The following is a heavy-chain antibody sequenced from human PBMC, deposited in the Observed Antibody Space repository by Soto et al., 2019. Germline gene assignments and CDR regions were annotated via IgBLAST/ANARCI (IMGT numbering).Heavy chain of an antibody. V-gene: IGHV3-30*18. D-gene: IGHD2-2*01. CDR2: ISYDGSNK. J-gene: IGHJ6*02. CDR1: GFTFSSYG. CDR3: AKVTGYCSSTSCRIDYYYYSGMDV. Sequence: QVQLVESGGGVVQPGRSLRLSCAASGFTFSSYGMHWVRQAPGKGLEWVAVISYDGSNKYYADSVKGRFTIARDNSRNTLYLQMNSLRAEDTAVYYCAKVTGYCSSTSCRIDYYYYSGMDVWGQGTTVTVSS.